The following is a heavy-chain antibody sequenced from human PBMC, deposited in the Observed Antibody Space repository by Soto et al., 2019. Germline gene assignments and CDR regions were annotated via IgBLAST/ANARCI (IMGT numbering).Heavy chain of an antibody. CDR1: GYTFTSYY. V-gene: IGHV1-46*01. D-gene: IGHD3-10*01. CDR3: ARGTTMVRGVISPYYYYYYMDV. CDR2: INPSGGST. J-gene: IGHJ6*03. Sequence: ASVKVSCKASGYTFTSYYMHWVRQPPGQGLEWMGIINPSGGSTSYAQKFQGRVTMTRDTSTSTVYMELSSLRSEDTAVYYCARGTTMVRGVISPYYYYYYMDVWGKGTTVTVSS.